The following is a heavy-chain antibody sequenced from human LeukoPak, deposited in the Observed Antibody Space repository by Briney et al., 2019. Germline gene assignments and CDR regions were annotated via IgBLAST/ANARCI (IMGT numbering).Heavy chain of an antibody. CDR1: GYTFTNYY. Sequence: ASVKVSCKTSGYTFTNYYMHWVRQAPGQGLEWMGKINPSGGTTNYAQKFQGRVTMTRDTSTSTVYMELSSLRSEDTAVHYCASGASTAYYDILTGYYFDYWGQGTLVTVSS. CDR3: ASGASTAYYDILTGYYFDY. J-gene: IGHJ4*02. V-gene: IGHV1-46*01. D-gene: IGHD3-9*01. CDR2: INPSGGTT.